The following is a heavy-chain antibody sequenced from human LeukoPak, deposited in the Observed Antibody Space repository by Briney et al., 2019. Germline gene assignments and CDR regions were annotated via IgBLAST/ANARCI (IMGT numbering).Heavy chain of an antibody. Sequence: KSGGSLRLSCVASGFTFSWFSMNWVRQAPGKGLEWVSSISSSSDYIYYADSLEGRFTISRDNARNSLYLHMDSLRAEDTAVYYCARSYCSTSSCYASDYWGQGTVVTVSS. D-gene: IGHD2-2*01. J-gene: IGHJ4*02. CDR2: ISSSSDYI. CDR1: GFTFSWFS. CDR3: ARSYCSTSSCYASDY. V-gene: IGHV3-21*01.